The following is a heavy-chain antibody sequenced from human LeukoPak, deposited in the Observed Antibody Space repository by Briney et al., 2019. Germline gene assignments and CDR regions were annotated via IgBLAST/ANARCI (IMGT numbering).Heavy chain of an antibody. D-gene: IGHD6-25*01. V-gene: IGHV3-30*04. CDR3: ARDEIAAPAFS. CDR1: GFTFSSYA. Sequence: GRSLRLSCAASGFTFSSYAMHWVRQAPGKGLEWVAAIWYDGRDNYYADSVKGRFNISRDNIKNTLYLQMNSLRPEDTAVYFCARDEIAAPAFSWGQGTLVTVSS. CDR2: IWYDGRDN. J-gene: IGHJ4*02.